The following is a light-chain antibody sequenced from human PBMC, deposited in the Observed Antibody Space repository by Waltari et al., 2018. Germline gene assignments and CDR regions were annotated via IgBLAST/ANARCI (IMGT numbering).Light chain of an antibody. CDR3: SSRNGRADQVV. CDR2: GKD. Sequence: SSELTQDPGVSVALGQTFTITCHGDSLRTSYPPSYQLKPGQAPVLVIYGKDKRPSGIPDRFSGYSSGTTSALTITGAQAEDEADYYCSSRNGRADQVVFAGGTKVTVL. J-gene: IGLJ3*02. V-gene: IGLV3-19*01. CDR1: SLRTSY.